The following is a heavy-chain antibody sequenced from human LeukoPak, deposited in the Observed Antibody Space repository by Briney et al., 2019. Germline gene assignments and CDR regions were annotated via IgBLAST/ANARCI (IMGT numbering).Heavy chain of an antibody. V-gene: IGHV3-21*01. CDR1: GFTFSSYS. D-gene: IGHD3-10*01. J-gene: IGHJ4*02. CDR2: ISSSSSYI. CDR3: ARDLAGLRGAFDY. Sequence: SGGSLRLPCAASGFTFSSYSMNWVRQAPGKGLEWVSSISSSSSYIYYADSVKGRFTISRDNAKNSLYLQMNSLRAEDTAVYYCARDLAGLRGAFDYWGQGTLVTVSS.